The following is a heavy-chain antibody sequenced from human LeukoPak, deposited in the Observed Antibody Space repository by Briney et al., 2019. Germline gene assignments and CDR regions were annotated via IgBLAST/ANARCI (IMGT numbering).Heavy chain of an antibody. CDR1: GFTFSSYW. V-gene: IGHV3-7*01. CDR2: IKRDGSVK. D-gene: IGHD1-20*01. CDR3: ASLSGDITVFDL. J-gene: IGHJ4*02. Sequence: GGSLRLSCAASGFTFSSYWMSWVRQPPGKGLEWVASIKRDGSVKKYVDSVQGRFTVSRDNTKNSLYLQMNSLRADDTAVYYCASLSGDITVFDLWGQGTLVTVSS.